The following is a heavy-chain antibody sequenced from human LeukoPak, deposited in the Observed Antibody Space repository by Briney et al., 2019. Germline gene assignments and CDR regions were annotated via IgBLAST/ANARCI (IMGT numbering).Heavy chain of an antibody. V-gene: IGHV3-21*01. D-gene: IGHD2-2*01. CDR2: ITWNSTYI. J-gene: IGHJ4*02. Sequence: GGSLRLSCAASGFTFSSYSMNWVRQAPGKGLEWVSSITWNSTYIYYADSVKGRFTIYRDNAQKSLYLQMNSLRAEDTAVYSCARLAPATGGHFDSWGQGTLVTVSS. CDR1: GFTFSSYS. CDR3: ARLAPATGGHFDS.